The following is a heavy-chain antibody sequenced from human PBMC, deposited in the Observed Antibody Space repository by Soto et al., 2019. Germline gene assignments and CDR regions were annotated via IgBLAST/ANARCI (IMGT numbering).Heavy chain of an antibody. J-gene: IGHJ4*02. CDR2: IYYSGST. D-gene: IGHD5-18*01. Sequence: SETLSLTCTVSGGSISSYYWSWIRQPPGKGLEWIGYIYYSGSTYYNPSLKSRVTISVDTSKNQFSLKLSSVTAADTAVYYCARQDTAPDYWGQGTLVTVSS. CDR1: GGSISSYY. CDR3: ARQDTAPDY. V-gene: IGHV4-59*08.